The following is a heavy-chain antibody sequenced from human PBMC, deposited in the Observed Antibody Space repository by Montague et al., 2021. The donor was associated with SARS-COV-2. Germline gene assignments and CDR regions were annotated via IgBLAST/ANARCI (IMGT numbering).Heavy chain of an antibody. CDR2: IYYSGST. D-gene: IGHD3-3*01. Sequence: TLSLTCTVSGGSISSGGYYWSWIRQHPEKGLEWIGYIYYSGSTYYNPSLKSRVTISVDTSKNQFSLKLSSVTAADTAVYYCARVRGLTIVGVVGPFDYWGQGTLVTVSS. CDR1: GGSISSGGYY. J-gene: IGHJ4*02. CDR3: ARVRGLTIVGVVGPFDY. V-gene: IGHV4-31*03.